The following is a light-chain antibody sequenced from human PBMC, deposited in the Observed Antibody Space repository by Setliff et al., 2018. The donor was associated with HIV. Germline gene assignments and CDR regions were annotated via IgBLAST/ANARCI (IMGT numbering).Light chain of an antibody. CDR3: CSYAGSSTG. Sequence: QSALAQPASVSGSPGQSITISCTGTSSDVGNYKLVSWYQQHPGKAPKLMIYEVSKRPSGVSNRFSGSKSGNTASLTISGLQAEDEADYFCCSYAGSSTGFGTGTKAPS. CDR2: EVS. CDR1: SSDVGNYKL. J-gene: IGLJ1*01. V-gene: IGLV2-23*02.